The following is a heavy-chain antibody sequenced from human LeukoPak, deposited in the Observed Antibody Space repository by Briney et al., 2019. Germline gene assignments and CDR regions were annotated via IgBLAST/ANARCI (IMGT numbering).Heavy chain of an antibody. J-gene: IGHJ6*03. CDR3: ARVHGGGAYYMDV. Sequence: SXXVSCKASGGTFSSYTISWVRQAPGQGLEWMGRIIPILGIANYAQKFQGRVTITADKSTSTAYMELSSLRSEDTAVYYCARVHGGGAYYMDVWGKGTTVTVSS. V-gene: IGHV1-69*02. D-gene: IGHD3-10*01. CDR1: GGTFSSYT. CDR2: IIPILGIA.